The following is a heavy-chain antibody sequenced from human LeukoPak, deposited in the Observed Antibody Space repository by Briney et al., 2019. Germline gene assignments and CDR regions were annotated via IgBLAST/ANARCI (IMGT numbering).Heavy chain of an antibody. J-gene: IGHJ3*02. CDR2: MNPNSGNT. D-gene: IGHD3-10*01. CDR1: GYTFTKSY. CDR3: ASNLGDGVAFDI. V-gene: IGHV1-8*01. Sequence: ASVKVSCKASGYTFTKSYIHWVRQAPGQRLEWMGWMNPNSGNTGYAQKFQGRVTMTRNTSISTAYMELSSLRSEDTAVYYCASNLGDGVAFDIWGQGTMVTVSS.